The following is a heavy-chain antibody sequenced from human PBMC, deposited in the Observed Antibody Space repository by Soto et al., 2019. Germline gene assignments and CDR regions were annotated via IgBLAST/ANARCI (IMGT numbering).Heavy chain of an antibody. CDR1: GYTFTSYG. CDR3: AGGGSLYDSSGYYY. D-gene: IGHD3-22*01. CDR2: ISTYSGNT. J-gene: IGHJ4*02. Sequence: QVQLVQSGAEVKKPGASVKVSCKASGYTFTSYGFSWVRQAPGQGLEWMGWISTYSGNTNYAQKLQGRVTMTTETSTSTAYMELRSLRSDDTAVYYCAGGGSLYDSSGYYYWGQGTLVTVSS. V-gene: IGHV1-18*01.